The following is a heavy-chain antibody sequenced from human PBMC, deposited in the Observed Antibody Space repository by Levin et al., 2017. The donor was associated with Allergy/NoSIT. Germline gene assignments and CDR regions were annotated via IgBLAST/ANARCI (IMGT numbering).Heavy chain of an antibody. Sequence: GESLKISCKTSGYTFSDYEIFWVRQAAGQGLEWMGWISPRGGNTDYAQSFQGRLTMTSNPSISTAYMELSSLRAEDTAIYSCAREQDWKNSGGRDCWGQGTLVTVSS. J-gene: IGHJ4*02. CDR1: GYTFSDYE. D-gene: IGHD2-15*01. CDR3: AREQDWKNSGGRDC. CDR2: ISPRGGNT. V-gene: IGHV1-8*01.